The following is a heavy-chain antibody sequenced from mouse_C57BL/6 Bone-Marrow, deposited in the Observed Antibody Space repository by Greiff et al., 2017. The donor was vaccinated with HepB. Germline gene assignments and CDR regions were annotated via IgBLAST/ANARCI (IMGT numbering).Heavy chain of an antibody. CDR3: ARQTVVALYAMDY. CDR2: ISSGGSYT. V-gene: IGHV5-6*01. D-gene: IGHD1-1*01. Sequence: EVKVVESGGDLVKPGGSLKLSCAASGFTFSSYGMSWVRQTPDKRLEWVATISSGGSYTYYPDSVKGRFTISRDNAKNTLYLQMSSLKSEDTAMYYCARQTVVALYAMDYWGQGTSVTVSS. CDR1: GFTFSSYG. J-gene: IGHJ4*01.